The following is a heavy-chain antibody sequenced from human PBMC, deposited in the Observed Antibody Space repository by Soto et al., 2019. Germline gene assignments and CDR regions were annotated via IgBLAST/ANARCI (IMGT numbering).Heavy chain of an antibody. D-gene: IGHD6-13*01. CDR3: VAPTVRGLAADV. CDR1: GYTFTNYD. Sequence: QVQLVQSGAEVKEPGASVKVSCKASGYTFTNYDINWIRQATGQGPEWMGWVNPNRGNTGYAQKIQGRVIRTRSTSINTAYMELKNRKPEDTAVYYRVAPTVRGLAADVWGQGPTVTVSS. V-gene: IGHV1-8*01. CDR2: VNPNRGNT. J-gene: IGHJ6*02.